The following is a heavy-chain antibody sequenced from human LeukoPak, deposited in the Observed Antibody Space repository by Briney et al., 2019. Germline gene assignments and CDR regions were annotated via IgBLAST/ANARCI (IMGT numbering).Heavy chain of an antibody. Sequence: GGSLRLSCAASGFTFSDYAMSWVRQAPGKGLEWVSAISGSGGSTYYADSVKGRFTISRDNSKNALYLQMNSLRAEDTAVYYCAKDPSYYYGSGSYYDYWGQGTLVTVSS. CDR3: AKDPSYYYGSGSYYDY. CDR1: GFTFSDYA. D-gene: IGHD3-10*01. CDR2: ISGSGGST. J-gene: IGHJ4*02. V-gene: IGHV3-23*01.